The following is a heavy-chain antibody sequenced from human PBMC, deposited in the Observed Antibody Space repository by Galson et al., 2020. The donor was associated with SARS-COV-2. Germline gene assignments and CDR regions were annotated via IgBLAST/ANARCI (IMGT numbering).Heavy chain of an antibody. CDR2: ISWNSGSI. D-gene: IGHD3-10*01. CDR3: AKGGKFTMVRGVMDY. CDR1: GFTFDDYA. J-gene: IGHJ4*02. Sequence: GGSLRLSCAASGFTFDDYAMHWVRQAPGKGLEWVSGISWNSGSIGYADSVKGRFTISRDNAKNSLYLQMNSLRAEDTALYYCAKGGKFTMVRGVMDYWGQGTLVTVSS. V-gene: IGHV3-9*01.